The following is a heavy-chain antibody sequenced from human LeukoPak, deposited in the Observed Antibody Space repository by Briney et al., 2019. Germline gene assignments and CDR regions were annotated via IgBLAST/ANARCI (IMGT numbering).Heavy chain of an antibody. V-gene: IGHV1-69*13. CDR2: MIPIFGTA. D-gene: IGHD3-16*01. CDR3: ARWGSPFGMDV. Sequence: SVNVSCKASVGTFSSYAISGVRQAPGRGLEWMGGMIPIFGTANYAQKFQGRVTITADESTSTAYMERRSLRSDDTAVYYCARWGSPFGMDVWGQGRMVTVS. CDR1: VGTFSSYA. J-gene: IGHJ6*02.